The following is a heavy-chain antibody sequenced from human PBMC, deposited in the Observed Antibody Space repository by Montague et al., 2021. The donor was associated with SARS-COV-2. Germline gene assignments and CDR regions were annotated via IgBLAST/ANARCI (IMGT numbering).Heavy chain of an antibody. J-gene: IGHJ3*01. CDR2: IYYSGST. D-gene: IGHD2-21*02. CDR1: GGSISSYY. Sequence: SETLSLTCTVSGGSISSYYWSWIRQPPGKGLEWIGYIYYSGSTNYNPSLKSRVTISVDTSKNQFSLKLSSVTAADTAVYYCARGIPRPMRWLLVVDDAFDFGGQGTMVTVSS. CDR3: ARGIPRPMRWLLVVDDAFDF. V-gene: IGHV4-59*01.